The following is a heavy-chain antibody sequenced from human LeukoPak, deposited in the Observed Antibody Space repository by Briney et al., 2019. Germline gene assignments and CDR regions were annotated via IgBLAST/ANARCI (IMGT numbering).Heavy chain of an antibody. J-gene: IGHJ3*02. D-gene: IGHD2-21*02. Sequence: GGSLRLSCAASAFTFSSYSMNWVRQAPGKELEWVSFISSSSSYIYYADSVKGRFTISRDNAKKSLFLQMNSLRAEDTAVYYCARDRAYCGGDCSSVTAFDIWGQGTMVTVSS. CDR1: AFTFSSYS. CDR2: ISSSSSYI. CDR3: ARDRAYCGGDCSSVTAFDI. V-gene: IGHV3-21*01.